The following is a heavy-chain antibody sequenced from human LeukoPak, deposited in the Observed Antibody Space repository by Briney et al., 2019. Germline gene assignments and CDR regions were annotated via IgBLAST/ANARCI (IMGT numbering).Heavy chain of an antibody. D-gene: IGHD2-15*01. V-gene: IGHV3-23*01. CDR1: GFTFSSYA. J-gene: IGHJ6*04. CDR2: IIDSGVFT. Sequence: GGSLRLSCVASGFTFSSYAMSWVRRAPGKGLEGASDIIDSGVFTYSADSVKGRFTISRNNSKNTMYLQMNSLRAEDTALYYCAKVNGYCSGGSCYSSGSYYYYGMDVWGKGTTVTVSS. CDR3: AKVNGYCSGGSCYSSGSYYYYGMDV.